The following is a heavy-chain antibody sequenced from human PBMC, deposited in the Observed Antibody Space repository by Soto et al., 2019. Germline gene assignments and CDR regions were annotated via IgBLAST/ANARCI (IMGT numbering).Heavy chain of an antibody. D-gene: IGHD6-19*01. V-gene: IGHV3-30*14. CDR3: ARLDKFNGGWS. Sequence: QVQLVESGGGVVQPGRSLRLSCAASGFTFSSYAMHWVRRAPGKGLEWVGAVSHDGKSGFYADSVSGRFTVSRDNSNNLVYLQMDRLRPEDTALFYCARLDKFNGGWSWGQGTAVTVSS. CDR2: VSHDGKSG. CDR1: GFTFSSYA. J-gene: IGHJ4*02.